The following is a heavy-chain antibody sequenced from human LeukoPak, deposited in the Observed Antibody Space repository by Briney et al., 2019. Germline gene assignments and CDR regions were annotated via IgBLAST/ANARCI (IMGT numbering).Heavy chain of an antibody. J-gene: IGHJ4*02. CDR2: MNPNSGNT. V-gene: IGHV1-8*01. CDR3: ARGGDIVVVPAADFDY. D-gene: IGHD2-2*01. Sequence: ASVKVSCKASGYTFTSYDINWVRQATGQGLEWMGWMNPNSGNTGYAQKFQGRVTMTRNTSISTAYMELSSLRSEDTVVYYCARGGDIVVVPAADFDYWGQGTLVTVSS. CDR1: GYTFTSYD.